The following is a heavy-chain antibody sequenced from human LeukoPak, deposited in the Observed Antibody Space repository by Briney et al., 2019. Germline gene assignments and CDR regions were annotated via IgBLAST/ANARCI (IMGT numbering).Heavy chain of an antibody. J-gene: IGHJ4*02. CDR1: GFTLSSYA. CDR3: AKAPVTTCSGAYCYPFDY. CDR2: ISVSGNT. Sequence: GGSLRLSCAASGFTLSSYAMSWVRQGPGKGLEWVSAISVSGNTYHADSVKGRFTISRDSTKNTLYLQMNSLRAGDAAVYYCAKAPVTTCSGAYCYPFDYWSQGTLVTVSS. D-gene: IGHD2-15*01. V-gene: IGHV3-23*01.